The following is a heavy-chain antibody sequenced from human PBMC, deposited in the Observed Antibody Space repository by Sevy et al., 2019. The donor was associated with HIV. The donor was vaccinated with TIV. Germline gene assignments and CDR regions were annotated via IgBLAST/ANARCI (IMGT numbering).Heavy chain of an antibody. D-gene: IGHD3-22*01. CDR2: FDPEDGDPEDGKT. J-gene: IGHJ4*02. CDR3: ATTKDYYDSSGYPFDY. V-gene: IGHV1-24*01. Sequence: ASVKVSCKVSGYTLNEFSMHWVRQAPGKGLEWMTTFDPEDGDPEDGKTIYAQKFLGRVTVTEDTSTDTAYMELSILRSEDTAVYYCATTKDYYDSSGYPFDYWGQGTLVTVSS. CDR1: GYTLNEFS.